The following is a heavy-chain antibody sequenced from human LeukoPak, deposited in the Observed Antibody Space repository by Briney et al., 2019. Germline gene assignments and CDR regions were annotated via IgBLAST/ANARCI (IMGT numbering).Heavy chain of an antibody. CDR1: GGSISSGGYY. D-gene: IGHD3-10*01. J-gene: IGHJ6*03. V-gene: IGHV4-30-2*01. CDR3: ARVSFGSGYYNYMDV. Sequence: NSSETLSLTCTVSGGSISSGGYYWSWIRQPPGKGLEWIGYIYHSGSTYYNPSLKSRVTISVDRSKNQFSLKLSSVTAADTAVYYCARVSFGSGYYNYMDVWGKGTTATVSS. CDR2: IYHSGST.